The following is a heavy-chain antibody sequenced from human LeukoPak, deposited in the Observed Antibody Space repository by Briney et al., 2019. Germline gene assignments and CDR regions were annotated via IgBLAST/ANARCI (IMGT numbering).Heavy chain of an antibody. J-gene: IGHJ4*02. D-gene: IGHD4-11*01. Sequence: GGSLRLSCAASGFTFSNYWMGWVRQTPGKGLEWVANIKQDESEKYYMDSVKGRFTISRDNAKNSLSLQMSSLRADDTAVYYCARVGRDSKYGYFDFWGQGTLVTVSS. CDR2: IKQDESEK. CDR1: GFTFSNYW. CDR3: ARVGRDSKYGYFDF. V-gene: IGHV3-7*01.